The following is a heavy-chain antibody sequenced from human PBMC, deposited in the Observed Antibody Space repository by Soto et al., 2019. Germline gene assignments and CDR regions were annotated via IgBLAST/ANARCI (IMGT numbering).Heavy chain of an antibody. J-gene: IGHJ6*01. CDR1: GGSVSSGSYY. D-gene: IGHD3-10*01. Sequence: SETLSLTCTVSGGSVSSGSYYWSWIRQPPGKGLEWIGYIYYSGSTNYNPSLKSRVTISVDTSKNQFSLKLSSVTAAETAVYYCARVRYGSGRKLFTYYYAMDVWGQGTTVTVSS. CDR2: IYYSGST. CDR3: ARVRYGSGRKLFTYYYAMDV. V-gene: IGHV4-61*01.